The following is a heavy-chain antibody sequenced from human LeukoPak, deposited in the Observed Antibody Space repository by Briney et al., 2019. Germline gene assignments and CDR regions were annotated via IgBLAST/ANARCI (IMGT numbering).Heavy chain of an antibody. D-gene: IGHD1-26*01. CDR2: ISSSSDTI. CDR3: ASGMRVGPNI. Sequence: GGSLRLSCAASGFTFGPYTMNWVRQAPGKGLEWVSYISSSSDTIYYADSVKGRFTISRDNGKNSLYLQMNSLRAEDTAVYYCASGMRVGPNIWGQGTLVNVSS. CDR1: GFTFGPYT. V-gene: IGHV3-48*04. J-gene: IGHJ4*02.